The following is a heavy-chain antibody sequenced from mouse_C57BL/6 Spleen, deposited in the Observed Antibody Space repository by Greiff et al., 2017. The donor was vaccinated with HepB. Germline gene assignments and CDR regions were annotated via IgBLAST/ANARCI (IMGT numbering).Heavy chain of an antibody. CDR2: ISNGGGST. D-gene: IGHD3-2*02. Sequence: DVKLVESGGGLVQPGGSLKLSCAASGFTFSDYYMYWVRQTPEKRLEWVAYISNGGGSTYYPDTVKGRFTISRDNAKNTLYLQLSRLKSEDTAMYYCARPDSSGPVRAMDYWGQGTSVTVSS. V-gene: IGHV5-12*01. J-gene: IGHJ4*01. CDR1: GFTFSDYY. CDR3: ARPDSSGPVRAMDY.